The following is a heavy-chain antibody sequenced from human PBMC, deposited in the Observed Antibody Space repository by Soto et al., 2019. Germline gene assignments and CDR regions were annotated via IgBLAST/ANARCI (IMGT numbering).Heavy chain of an antibody. CDR1: GFRLSDYE. Sequence: GSLRLSCAVSGFRLSDYEMSWIRQAPGKGPEWASFISRSGDTIYYVDSVKGRFSISRDNAKNSVYLQVRSLRVEDTAAYFCARSSGWFEAGAFDLWGQGTMVTVSS. V-gene: IGHV3-11*01. CDR3: ARSSGWFEAGAFDL. J-gene: IGHJ3*01. D-gene: IGHD3-22*01. CDR2: ISRSGDTI.